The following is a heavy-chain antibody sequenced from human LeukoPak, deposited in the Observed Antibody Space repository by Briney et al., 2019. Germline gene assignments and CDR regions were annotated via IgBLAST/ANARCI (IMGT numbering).Heavy chain of an antibody. J-gene: IGHJ5*01. CDR3: ARGYSSAPDS. CDR1: GFIFNEYT. CDR2: LSWDGGAS. D-gene: IGHD6-19*01. V-gene: IGHV3-43*01. Sequence: GGSLRLSCAASGFIFNEYTMHWVRQAPGKGLEWVSLLSWDGGASYYADSVKGRFTISRDNAKNSLYLQMNSLRAEDTAMYYCARGYSSAPDSWGQGTLVTVSS.